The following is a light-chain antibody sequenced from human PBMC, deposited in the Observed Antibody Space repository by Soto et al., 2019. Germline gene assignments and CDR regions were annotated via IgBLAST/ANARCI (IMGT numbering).Light chain of an antibody. CDR3: SSYAGSNKLV. J-gene: IGLJ2*01. CDR2: EVS. V-gene: IGLV2-8*01. Sequence: QSALTQPPSASGSPGQSVTISCTGTSSDVGGYNYVSWYQQHPGHAPKLMIYEVSQRPSGVPDLCSGSKSGNTASLTVSGLQAEDEADYYCSSYAGSNKLVFGGGTKVTVL. CDR1: SSDVGGYNY.